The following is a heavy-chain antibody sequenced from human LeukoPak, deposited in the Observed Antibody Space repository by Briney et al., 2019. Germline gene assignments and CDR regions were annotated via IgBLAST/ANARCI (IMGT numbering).Heavy chain of an antibody. CDR1: GGSFSGYY. CDR2: INHSGST. CDR3: ARALKRSVYDY. Sequence: SETRSLTCAVYGGSFSGYYWSWIRQPPGKGLEWIGEINHSGSTNYNPSLKSRVTISVDTSKNQFSLKLSSVTAADTAVYYCARALKRSVYDYWGQGTLLTVSS. D-gene: IGHD3-22*01. V-gene: IGHV4-34*01. J-gene: IGHJ4*02.